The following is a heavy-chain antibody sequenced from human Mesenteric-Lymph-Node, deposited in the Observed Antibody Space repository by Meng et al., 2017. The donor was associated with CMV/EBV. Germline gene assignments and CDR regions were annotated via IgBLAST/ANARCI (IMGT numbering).Heavy chain of an antibody. D-gene: IGHD6-13*01. V-gene: IGHV1-69*06. J-gene: IGHJ4*02. CDR1: VGTFSSYA. CDR3: ARETSIAAAAAFDY. Sequence: KASVGTFSSYAISWVRQAPGQGLEWMGGIIPIFGTANYAQKFQGRVTITADKSTSTAYMELSSLRSEDTAVYYCARETSIAAAAAFDYWGQGTLVTVSS. CDR2: IIPIFGTA.